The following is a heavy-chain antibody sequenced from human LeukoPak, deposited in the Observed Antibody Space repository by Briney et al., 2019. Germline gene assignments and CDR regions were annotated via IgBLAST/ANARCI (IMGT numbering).Heavy chain of an antibody. CDR1: GFTFSSYA. Sequence: GSLRLSCAASGFTFSSYAMSWIRQSPGKGLEWIGSIYYSGSTYFNPSLKSRVTMSVDTSKNHFSLKLTSVTAADTAVYYCARHPGYYDSSGYYVSAFDIWGQGTMVTVSS. J-gene: IGHJ3*02. CDR3: ARHPGYYDSSGYYVSAFDI. V-gene: IGHV4-39*01. D-gene: IGHD3-22*01. CDR2: IYYSGST.